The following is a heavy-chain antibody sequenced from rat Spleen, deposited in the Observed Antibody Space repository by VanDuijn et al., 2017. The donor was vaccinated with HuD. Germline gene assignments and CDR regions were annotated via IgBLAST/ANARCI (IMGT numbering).Heavy chain of an antibody. D-gene: IGHD1-11*01. CDR3: ARRHYGYTDYFDY. Sequence: EVQLVESGGGLVQPGRSLKLSCAASGFTFSDYNMAWVRQAPKKGLEWVATIIYDGSRTYYRDSVKGRFTISRDNTKSTLSLQMDSLRSEDTATYYCARRHYGYTDYFDYWGQGVMVPVSS. CDR1: GFTFSDYN. J-gene: IGHJ2*01. CDR2: IIYDGSRT. V-gene: IGHV5S10*01.